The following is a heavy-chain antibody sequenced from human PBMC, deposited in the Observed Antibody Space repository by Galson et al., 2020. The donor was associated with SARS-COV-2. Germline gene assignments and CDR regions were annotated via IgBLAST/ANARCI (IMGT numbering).Heavy chain of an antibody. V-gene: IGHV4-59*08. CDR3: ARRARGGWYDF. D-gene: IGHD3-10*01. CDR2: MYYSGNT. CDR1: GGSTSSHY. Sequence: SETLSLTCTVSGGSTSSHYWSWIRKPPGKGLEWIGYMYYSGNTNYNPSLKSRVTISIDTSKNQFSRKLSSVTAADTAVYYCARRARGGWYDFWGQGTQVTVSS. J-gene: IGHJ5*01.